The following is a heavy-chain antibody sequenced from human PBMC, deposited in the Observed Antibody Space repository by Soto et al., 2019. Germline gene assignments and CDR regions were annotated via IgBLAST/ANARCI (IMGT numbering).Heavy chain of an antibody. D-gene: IGHD6-19*01. Sequence: QVQLVESGGGVVQPGRSLRLSCAASGFSFSSYGMHWVRQAPGKGLEWVAVIWYDGSNKYYADSVKGRFTISRDNSKNTLYLQMNSLGAEDTAVYYCARTKAVAAKTQYYFDYWGQGTLVTVSS. J-gene: IGHJ4*02. CDR1: GFSFSSYG. V-gene: IGHV3-33*01. CDR2: IWYDGSNK. CDR3: ARTKAVAAKTQYYFDY.